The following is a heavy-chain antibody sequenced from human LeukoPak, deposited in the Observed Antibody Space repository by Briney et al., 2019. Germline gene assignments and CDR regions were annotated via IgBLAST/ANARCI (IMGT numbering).Heavy chain of an antibody. V-gene: IGHV4-39*01. CDR3: AKAGVRYFDSSGLYAFDF. CDR2: IYYSGST. D-gene: IGHD3-22*01. CDR1: GGSISSTSYY. J-gene: IGHJ3*01. Sequence: PSETLSLTCAVSGGSISSTSYYWAWIRQPPGKGLEWIGTIYYSGSTYHNPSLKSRVTLSVDTSRNQFSLWLSSVDAADTAVYYCAKAGVRYFDSSGLYAFDFWGQGTTVTVSS.